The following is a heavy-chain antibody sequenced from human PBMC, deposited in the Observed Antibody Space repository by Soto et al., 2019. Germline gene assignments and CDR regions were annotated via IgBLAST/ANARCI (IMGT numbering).Heavy chain of an antibody. D-gene: IGHD4-17*01. CDR1: GFIFNIYW. CDR2: INSDGSST. V-gene: IGHV3-74*01. Sequence: EVPLVESGGGLVQPGGSLRLSCAASGFIFNIYWMHWVRQAPGKGLVWVSRINSDGSSTTYADSVKGRFTISRDNAKNTLYLQMNSLRAEDTAVYYCTRDPIDYGDYFDYWGQGTLVTVSS. CDR3: TRDPIDYGDYFDY. J-gene: IGHJ4*02.